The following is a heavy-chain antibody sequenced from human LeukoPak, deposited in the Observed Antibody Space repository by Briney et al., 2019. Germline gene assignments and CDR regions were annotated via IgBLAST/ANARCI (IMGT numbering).Heavy chain of an antibody. J-gene: IGHJ4*02. CDR3: ASSSSWYRRPPDY. Sequence: WGSLRLSCASSGFTFSSYAMSWVRQAPGKGLEWVSAISGSGGSTYYADSVKGRFTISRDNSKNTLYLQMNSLRAEDTAVYYCASSSSWYRRPPDYWGQGTLVTVSS. CDR1: GFTFSSYA. V-gene: IGHV3-23*01. D-gene: IGHD6-13*01. CDR2: ISGSGGST.